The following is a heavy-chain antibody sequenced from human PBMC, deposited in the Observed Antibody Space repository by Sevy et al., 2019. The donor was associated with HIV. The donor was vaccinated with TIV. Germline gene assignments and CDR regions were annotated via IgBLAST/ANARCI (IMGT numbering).Heavy chain of an antibody. V-gene: IGHV3-23*01. CDR2: ISGSGGST. CDR3: AKDEYSYGGIGY. J-gene: IGHJ4*02. D-gene: IGHD5-18*01. CDR1: GVTFSSYA. Sequence: GGSLRLSCAASGVTFSSYAMSWVRQAPGKRLEWVSAISGSGGSTYYADSVKGRFTISRDNSKNTLYLQMNSLRAEDTAVYYCAKDEYSYGGIGYWGQGALVTVSS.